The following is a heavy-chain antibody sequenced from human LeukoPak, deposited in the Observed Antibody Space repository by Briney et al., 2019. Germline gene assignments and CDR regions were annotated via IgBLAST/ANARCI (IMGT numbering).Heavy chain of an antibody. CDR3: ARGYYDSSGYYFAY. CDR1: GGSISNYY. Sequence: PSETLSLTCTVSGGSISNYYWGRIRQAPGKGLEWIGSIYYSGNTYYNSSLKSRVTISVDTSKNQFSLKLSSVTAADTAVYYCARGYYDSSGYYFAYWGQGTLVTVSS. CDR2: IYYSGNT. J-gene: IGHJ4*02. D-gene: IGHD3-22*01. V-gene: IGHV4-39*01.